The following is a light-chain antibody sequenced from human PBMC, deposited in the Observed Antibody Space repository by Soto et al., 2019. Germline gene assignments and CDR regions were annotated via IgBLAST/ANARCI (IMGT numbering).Light chain of an antibody. V-gene: IGLV1-40*01. CDR1: SSNIGAGYD. Sequence: VLTQPPPGSGAPGPGVTLSCTGSSSNIGAGYDGHWDQQRPGTAPKPLIAGKINRPSGVPDRFSGPKAGTSASLAIKGLQPSDEGADYCRSYESAIRGPDVFGAGTKVTVL. CDR3: RSYESAIRGPDV. CDR2: GKI. J-gene: IGLJ1*01.